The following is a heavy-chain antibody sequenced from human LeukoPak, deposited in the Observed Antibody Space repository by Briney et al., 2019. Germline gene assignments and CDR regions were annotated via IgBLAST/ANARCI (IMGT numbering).Heavy chain of an antibody. J-gene: IGHJ4*02. CDR1: GFTVSSNY. Sequence: GGSLRLSCAASGFTVSSNYMSWVRQAPGKGLEWVSYISSLSGTIHYADSVTGRFIISRDNAKNSLFLQMNSLRAEDTAVYYCVRDQGGAVSYWGQGTLVTVSS. CDR2: ISSLSGTI. D-gene: IGHD3-16*01. CDR3: VRDQGGAVSY. V-gene: IGHV3-48*01.